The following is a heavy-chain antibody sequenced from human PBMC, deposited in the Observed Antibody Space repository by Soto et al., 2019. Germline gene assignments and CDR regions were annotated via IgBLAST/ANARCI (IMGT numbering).Heavy chain of an antibody. Sequence: QVQLVESGGGVVQPGRSLRLSCAASGFIFNTYGFHWVRQAPGKGLEWVSVIWSDGNNKYYADSVKGRFTISRDSSKNTLYLQMTSLRVEETAVYYCARIQLDTIMALDYWGQGTLVTVSS. V-gene: IGHV3-33*01. D-gene: IGHD1-1*01. J-gene: IGHJ4*02. CDR2: IWSDGNNK. CDR3: ARIQLDTIMALDY. CDR1: GFIFNTYG.